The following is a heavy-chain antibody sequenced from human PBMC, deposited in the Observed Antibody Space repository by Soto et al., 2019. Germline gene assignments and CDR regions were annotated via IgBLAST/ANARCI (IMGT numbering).Heavy chain of an antibody. J-gene: IGHJ4*02. V-gene: IGHV1-18*01. Sequence: ASVKVSCKASGYTFTSYGITWVRQAPGQGLEWMGWISAHNGIANYLQKLQGRVTMTIDTSTSTAYMELRSLRSDDTAVYYCARTPKRIFGVVKDYYHDYWGQGALVTVSS. CDR1: GYTFTSYG. CDR2: ISAHNGIA. D-gene: IGHD3-3*01. CDR3: ARTPKRIFGVVKDYYHDY.